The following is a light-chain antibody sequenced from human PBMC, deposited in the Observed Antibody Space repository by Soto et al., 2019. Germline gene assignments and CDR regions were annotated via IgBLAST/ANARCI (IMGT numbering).Light chain of an antibody. CDR1: QSVSSSY. CDR2: GAS. J-gene: IGKJ1*01. CDR3: QLYASSFRT. V-gene: IGKV3-20*01. Sequence: EIVLTQSPGTLSLSPGERATLSCRASQSVSSSYLAWYQQKPGQAPRLLIYGASTRATGIPDRFSGSGSGKDFTLTISRLEPEDFAVCYCQLYASSFRTFGQGTKVEIK.